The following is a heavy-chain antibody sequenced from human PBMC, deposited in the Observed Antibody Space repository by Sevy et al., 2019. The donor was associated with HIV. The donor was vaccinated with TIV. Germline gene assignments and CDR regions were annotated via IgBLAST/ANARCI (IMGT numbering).Heavy chain of an antibody. V-gene: IGHV4-31*03. CDR2: IYYSGST. D-gene: IGHD2-15*01. CDR1: GGSISSGGYY. Sequence: SETLSLTCTVSGGSISSGGYYWSWIRQHPGKGLEWIGYIYYSGSTYYNPSLKSRVTISVDTSKNQFSLKLGSVTAAATAVYYCARVRGGDKYGGKTYYFDYWGQGTLVTVSS. CDR3: ARVRGGDKYGGKTYYFDY. J-gene: IGHJ4*02.